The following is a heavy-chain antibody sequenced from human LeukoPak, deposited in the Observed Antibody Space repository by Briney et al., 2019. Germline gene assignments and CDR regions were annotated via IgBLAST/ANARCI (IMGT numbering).Heavy chain of an antibody. Sequence: PGGSLRLSCAASGFTFSSYSMDWVRQAPGKGLEWVSSISSSSSYIYYADSVKGRFTISRDNAKHSLYLQMNSLRAEDTAVYYRASSAPSDIWGRGTMVTVSS. CDR2: ISSSSSYI. CDR3: ASSAPSDI. V-gene: IGHV3-21*01. CDR1: GFTFSSYS. J-gene: IGHJ3*02.